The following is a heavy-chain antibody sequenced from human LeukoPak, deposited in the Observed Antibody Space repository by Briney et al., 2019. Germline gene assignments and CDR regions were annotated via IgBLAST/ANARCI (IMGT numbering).Heavy chain of an antibody. V-gene: IGHV3-48*04. J-gene: IGHJ5*02. CDR2: IGSSGNAI. CDR3: ARRRDWFDP. Sequence: PGGSLRLSCAASGFTFSSYSMNWVRQAPGKGLEWVSYIGSSGNAIYYADSVRGRFTISRDNAKNSLYLQMNSLRVEDTAVYYCARRRDWFDPWDQGTLVTVSS. CDR1: GFTFSSYS.